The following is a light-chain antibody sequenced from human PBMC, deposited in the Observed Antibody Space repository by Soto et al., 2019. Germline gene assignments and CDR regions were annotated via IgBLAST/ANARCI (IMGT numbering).Light chain of an antibody. CDR1: SSDVGSYNL. V-gene: IGLV2-23*02. Sequence: QSALSQPASVSGSPGQSITISCTGTSSDVGSYNLVSWYQQHPGKAPKLMIYEVSKRPSGVSNRFSGSKSGNTASLTISGLQAEDEADYYCCSYAGSSTFYVFGTGTNLTVL. CDR3: CSYAGSSTFYV. CDR2: EVS. J-gene: IGLJ1*01.